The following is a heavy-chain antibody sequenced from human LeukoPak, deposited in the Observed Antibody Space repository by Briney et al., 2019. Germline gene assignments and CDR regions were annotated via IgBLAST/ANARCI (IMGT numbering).Heavy chain of an antibody. Sequence: AETLSLTCGVYGGSFSGYYWSWIRQPPGKGLEWIGEINPRGSTNYNPSLKSRVTLSADPSKYKFSLTLNSVTAADTAVYYCARRRLGYYFDYWGQGTLVTVSS. CDR1: GGSFSGYY. D-gene: IGHD5-24*01. J-gene: IGHJ4*02. V-gene: IGHV4-34*01. CDR3: ARRRLGYYFDY. CDR2: INPRGST.